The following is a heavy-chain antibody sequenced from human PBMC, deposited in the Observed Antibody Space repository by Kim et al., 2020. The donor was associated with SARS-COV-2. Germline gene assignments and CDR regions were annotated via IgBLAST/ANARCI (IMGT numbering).Heavy chain of an antibody. J-gene: IGHJ4*02. CDR1: GGSFSGYY. D-gene: IGHD6-13*01. Sequence: SETLSLTCAVYGGSFSGYYWSWIRQPPGKGLEWIGEINHSGSTNYNPSLKSRVTISVDTSKNQFSLKLSSVTAADTAVYYCARGRGSSWYLGDDYWGQG. V-gene: IGHV4-34*01. CDR2: INHSGST. CDR3: ARGRGSSWYLGDDY.